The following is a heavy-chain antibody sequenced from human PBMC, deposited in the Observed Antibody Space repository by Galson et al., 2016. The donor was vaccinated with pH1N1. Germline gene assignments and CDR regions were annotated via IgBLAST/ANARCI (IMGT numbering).Heavy chain of an antibody. CDR3: SRHCYGVAANGMDV. CDR1: GYSFSNYW. J-gene: IGHJ6*02. V-gene: IGHV5-10-1*01. D-gene: IGHD2-15*01. CDR2: IDPRDSYT. Sequence: QSGAEVKQPGESLKISCKGSGYSFSNYWIAWVRQMPGKGLEWMGRIDPRDSYTNYSPSFPGHVTTAAAKSINTAYLQWSSLTASDTARYYCSRHCYGVAANGMDVWGQGTTVTVSS.